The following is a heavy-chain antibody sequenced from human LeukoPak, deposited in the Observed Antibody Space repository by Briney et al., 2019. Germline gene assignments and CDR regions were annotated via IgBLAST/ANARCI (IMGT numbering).Heavy chain of an antibody. V-gene: IGHV4-38-2*01. CDR2: IYHSGST. J-gene: IGHJ6*03. CDR1: GYSISSGYY. CDR3: ARHVVGYYYYMDV. Sequence: SETLSLTCAVSGYSISSGYYWGWIRQPPGKGLEWIGSIYHSGSTYYNPSLKSRVTISVDTSKNQFSLKLSSVTAADTAVYYCARHVVGYYYYMDVWGKGTTVTVSS.